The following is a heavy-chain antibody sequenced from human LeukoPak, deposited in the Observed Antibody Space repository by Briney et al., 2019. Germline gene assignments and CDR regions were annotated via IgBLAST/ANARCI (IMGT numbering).Heavy chain of an antibody. J-gene: IGHJ4*02. CDR1: GLTFSSYS. CDR2: ISSSSSYI. CDR3: ASAFWSGYIDY. V-gene: IGHV3-21*01. Sequence: PGGSLRLSCAASGLTFSSYSMNWVRQAPGKGLEWVSSISSSSSYIYYADSVKGRFTISRDNAKNSLYLQMNSLRAEDTAVYYCASAFWSGYIDYWGQGTLVTVSS. D-gene: IGHD3-3*01.